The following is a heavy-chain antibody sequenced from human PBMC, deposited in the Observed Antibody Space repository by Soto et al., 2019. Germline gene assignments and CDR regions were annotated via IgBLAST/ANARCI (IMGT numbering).Heavy chain of an antibody. CDR3: AREEGLSSSWYLNWFDP. D-gene: IGHD6-13*01. V-gene: IGHV1-69*01. Sequence: QVQLVQSGAEVKKPGSSVKVSCKASGGTFSSYAISWVRQAPGQGLEWMGGIIPIFGTANYAQKFQGRVTITADESTSTAYMELSSLRSEDTAVYYCAREEGLSSSWYLNWFDPWGQGTLVTVSS. CDR2: IIPIFGTA. CDR1: GGTFSSYA. J-gene: IGHJ5*02.